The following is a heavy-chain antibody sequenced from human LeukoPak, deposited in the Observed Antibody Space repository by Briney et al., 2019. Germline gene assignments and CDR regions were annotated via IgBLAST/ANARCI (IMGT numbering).Heavy chain of an antibody. Sequence: GGSLRLSCAASGFTLSSYAMSWVRQGPGKGLEWVSAISVSGNTYHADSVKGRFTISRDSSKNTLYLQMNSLRAEDTAVYYCARDRGNQRGYYYYYMDVWGKGTTVTVSS. CDR3: ARDRGNQRGYYYYYMDV. J-gene: IGHJ6*03. V-gene: IGHV3-23*01. D-gene: IGHD1-14*01. CDR1: GFTLSSYA. CDR2: ISVSGNT.